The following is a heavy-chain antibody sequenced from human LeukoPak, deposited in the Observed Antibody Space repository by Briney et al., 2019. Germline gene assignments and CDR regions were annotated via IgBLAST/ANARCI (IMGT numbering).Heavy chain of an antibody. J-gene: IGHJ4*02. CDR3: ARGFTYYDFWSGYNTAFDY. D-gene: IGHD3-3*01. V-gene: IGHV3-21*01. CDR1: GFTFSSYS. CDR2: ISSSSSYI. Sequence: PGGSLRLSCAASGFTFSSYSMNWVRQAPGRGLEWVSSISSSSSYIYYADSVKGRFTISRDNAKNSLYLQMNSLRAEDTAVYYCARGFTYYDFWSGYNTAFDYWGQGTLVTVSS.